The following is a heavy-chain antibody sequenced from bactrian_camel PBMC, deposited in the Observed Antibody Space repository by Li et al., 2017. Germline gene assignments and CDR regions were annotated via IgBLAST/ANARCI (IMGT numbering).Heavy chain of an antibody. CDR2: IDRDGTT. CDR1: GHTDSIDSLII. CDR3: ATDALYGLNSPST. J-gene: IGHJ4*01. Sequence: VQLVESGGDSVQAGGTLRLSSVASGHTDSIDSLIIMGWLRQAPGREREGVAVIDRDGTTAYADSVKGRFTISKDNAKNTVYLQMNSLKSEDTALYYCATDALYGLNSPSTWGQGTQVTVS. D-gene: IGHD5*01. V-gene: IGHV3S53*01.